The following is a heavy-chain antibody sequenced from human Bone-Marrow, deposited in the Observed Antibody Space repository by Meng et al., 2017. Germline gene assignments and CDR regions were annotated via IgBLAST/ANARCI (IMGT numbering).Heavy chain of an antibody. J-gene: IGHJ5*02. Sequence: GGSLRLSCAASGFTFSSYEMNWVRQAPGKGLEWVSYISSSGSTIYYADSVKGRFTISRDNAKNSLYLQMNSLRAEDTAVYYCASWGWEFDPWGQGTLVTVSS. V-gene: IGHV3-48*03. CDR1: GFTFSSYE. CDR3: ASWGWEFDP. CDR2: ISSSGSTI. D-gene: IGHD7-27*01.